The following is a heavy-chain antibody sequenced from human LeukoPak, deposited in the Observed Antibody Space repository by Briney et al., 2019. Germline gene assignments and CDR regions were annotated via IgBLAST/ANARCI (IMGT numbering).Heavy chain of an antibody. J-gene: IGHJ4*02. CDR2: INHSGSI. Sequence: PSETLSLTCAVYGGSFSGYYWSWIRQPPGKGLEWIGEINHSGSINYNPSLKSRVTISVDTSKNQFSLKLSSVTAADTAVYYCARGQWFGFDYWGQGTLVTVSS. CDR3: ARGQWFGFDY. CDR1: GGSFSGYY. D-gene: IGHD3-16*01. V-gene: IGHV4-34*01.